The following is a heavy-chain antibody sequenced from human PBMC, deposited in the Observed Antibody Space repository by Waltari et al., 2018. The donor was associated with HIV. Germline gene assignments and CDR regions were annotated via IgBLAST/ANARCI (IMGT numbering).Heavy chain of an antibody. CDR3: ARSSYYDYVWGSYRLSDAFDI. Sequence: QVQLQESGPGLVKPSETLSLTCTVSGYSISSGYYWGWIRQSPGKGLEWIGSIYHSGSTYYNPSLKSRVTISGDTSKNHFSLKLNSVTAADTAVYYCARSSYYDYVWGSYRLSDAFDIWGQGTMVTVSS. CDR1: GYSISSGYY. CDR2: IYHSGST. J-gene: IGHJ3*02. V-gene: IGHV4-38-2*02. D-gene: IGHD3-16*02.